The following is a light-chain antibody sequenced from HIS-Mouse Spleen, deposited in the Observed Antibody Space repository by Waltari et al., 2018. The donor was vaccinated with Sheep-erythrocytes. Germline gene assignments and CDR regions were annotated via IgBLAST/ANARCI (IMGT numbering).Light chain of an antibody. J-gene: IGKJ4*01. V-gene: IGKV3-11*01. Sequence: EIVLTQSPATLSWSPGERATLSCRASQSVSSYLAWYQQKPGQAPRLLIYDASNRATGIPARFSGSGSGTDFTLTISSLEPEDFAVYYCQQLTFGGGTKVEIK. CDR2: DAS. CDR1: QSVSSY. CDR3: QQLT.